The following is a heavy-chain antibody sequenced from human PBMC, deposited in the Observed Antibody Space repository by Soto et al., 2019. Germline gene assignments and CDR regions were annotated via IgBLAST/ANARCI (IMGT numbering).Heavy chain of an antibody. Sequence: SGPTLVNPTQTLTLTCTFSGFSLTAIGVGVGWIRQPPGEALEWLALIFSNDDKRYSPSLNTRLTITRDTSKNQFVLTMTKMDPIDTGTYYCPHMRDSGFYGMYVSGLGT. CDR2: IFSNDDK. D-gene: IGHD3-10*01. V-gene: IGHV2-5*01. CDR1: GFSLTAIGVG. CDR3: PHMRDSGFYGMYV. J-gene: IGHJ6*02.